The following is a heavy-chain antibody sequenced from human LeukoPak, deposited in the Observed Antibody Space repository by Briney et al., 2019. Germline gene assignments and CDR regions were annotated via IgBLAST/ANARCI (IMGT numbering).Heavy chain of an antibody. CDR2: IYYSGST. CDR1: GGSISSYF. D-gene: IGHD2-2*01. CDR3: ARQYCSSTNCYYFDY. J-gene: IGHJ4*02. Sequence: SETLSLTCTVSGGSISSYFWSWIRQPPGKGLEWIGYIYYSGSTNYNPSLKSRVTISVDTSKNQFSLRLNSVTAADTAVYYCARQYCSSTNCYYFDYWGQGTLVTVSS. V-gene: IGHV4-59*01.